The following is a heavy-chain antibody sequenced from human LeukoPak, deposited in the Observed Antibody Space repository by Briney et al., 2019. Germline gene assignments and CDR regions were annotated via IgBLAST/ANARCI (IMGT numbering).Heavy chain of an antibody. CDR3: ARDRGSSSPFDI. J-gene: IGHJ3*02. Sequence: GGSLRLSCAASGFTFSSYSMNWVRQAPGKGLEWVSSISSSSSYIYYADSVKGRFTISRDNAKNSLYLQMNSLRAEDTAVYYCARDRGSSSPFDIWGQGTMVTVSS. CDR1: GFTFSSYS. V-gene: IGHV3-21*01. CDR2: ISSSSSYI. D-gene: IGHD6-6*01.